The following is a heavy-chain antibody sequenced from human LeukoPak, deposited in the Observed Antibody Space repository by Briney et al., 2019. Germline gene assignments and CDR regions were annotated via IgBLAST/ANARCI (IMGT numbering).Heavy chain of an antibody. Sequence: PGGSLRLSCAASGFTFSSYSMNWVRQAPGKGLEWVSSISSSSSYIYYADSVKGRFTISRDNAKNSLYLQMNSLRAEDTAVYYCAKDRLIWFDPWGQGTLVTVSS. J-gene: IGHJ5*02. CDR3: AKDRLIWFDP. CDR2: ISSSSSYI. D-gene: IGHD2-21*02. V-gene: IGHV3-21*01. CDR1: GFTFSSYS.